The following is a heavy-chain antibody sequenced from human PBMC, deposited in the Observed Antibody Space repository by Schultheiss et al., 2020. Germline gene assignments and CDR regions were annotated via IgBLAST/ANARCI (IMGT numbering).Heavy chain of an antibody. Sequence: GGSLRLSCAASGFTFSSYGMHWVRQAPGKGLEWVAVIWYDGSNKYYADSVKGRFTISRDNSKNTLYLQMNSLRAEDTAVYYCAKGGYYYDSSGYYYDVWGQGTLVTVSS. D-gene: IGHD3-22*01. CDR2: IWYDGSNK. V-gene: IGHV3-33*06. CDR3: AKGGYYYDSSGYYYDV. J-gene: IGHJ4*02. CDR1: GFTFSSYG.